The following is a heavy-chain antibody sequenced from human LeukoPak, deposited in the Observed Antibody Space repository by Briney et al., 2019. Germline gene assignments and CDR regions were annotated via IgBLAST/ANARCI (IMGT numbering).Heavy chain of an antibody. CDR3: ARGEEHGSGTVHFDY. CDR1: GGSISSNNW. V-gene: IGHV4-4*02. CDR2: IYHSGST. D-gene: IGHD3-10*01. J-gene: IGHJ4*02. Sequence: PSETLSRTCGVSGGSISSNNWWSWVRQPPGRGLEWIGEIYHSGSTNYNPSLKSRVTMSVDNSKNQFSLKLSSVTAADTAVYYCARGEEHGSGTVHFDYWGQGTLVTVSS.